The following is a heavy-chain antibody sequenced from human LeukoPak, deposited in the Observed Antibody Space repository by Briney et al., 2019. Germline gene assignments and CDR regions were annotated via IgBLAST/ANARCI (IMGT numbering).Heavy chain of an antibody. V-gene: IGHV3-66*01. CDR1: GLPVTTNS. CDR3: GRGGYDMDV. Sequence: GGSLRPSCAASGLPVTTNSMNWVRQAPGKGLEWVSGIDSGGRTYYVDSVKGRFTISRDNSKNTLYFQMNGLRTEDTALYYCGRGGYDMDVWGQGTTVTVSS. D-gene: IGHD2-2*01. J-gene: IGHJ6*02. CDR2: IDSGGRT.